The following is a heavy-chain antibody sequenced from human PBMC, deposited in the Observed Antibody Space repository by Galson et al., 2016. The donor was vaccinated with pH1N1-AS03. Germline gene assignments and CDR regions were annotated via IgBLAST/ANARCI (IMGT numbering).Heavy chain of an antibody. CDR3: AVWGYISGTHGLGV. CDR1: GFILRNYD. V-gene: IGHV3-13*01. J-gene: IGHJ6*04. CDR2: AATAGPT. D-gene: IGHD5-12*01. Sequence: SLRLSCAAFGFILRNYDMHWVRQARGKGLEWVAIAATAGPTYYGDSVKGRFTISREIPQNSLYLQMDSLRADDTAVYYCAVWGYISGTHGLGVWGKGTTVTVSS.